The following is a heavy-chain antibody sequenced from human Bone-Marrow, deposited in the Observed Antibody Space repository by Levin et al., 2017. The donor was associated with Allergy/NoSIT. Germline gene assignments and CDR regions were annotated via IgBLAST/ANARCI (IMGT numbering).Heavy chain of an antibody. CDR1: GYNFINNH. J-gene: IGHJ5*02. D-gene: IGHD4-17*01. Sequence: GESLKISCRASGYNFINNHVHWVRQAPGQGLEWMGRINPNTGVTMYAQIFQGRVTMTSDFSSGTAYMQLTSLTSDDTAMYYCARGDYGDSNWLDLWGQGSLVTVSS. V-gene: IGHV1-2*06. CDR2: INPNTGVT. CDR3: ARGDYGDSNWLDL.